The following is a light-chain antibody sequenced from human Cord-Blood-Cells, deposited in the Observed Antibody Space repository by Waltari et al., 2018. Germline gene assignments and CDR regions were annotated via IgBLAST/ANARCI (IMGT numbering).Light chain of an antibody. V-gene: IGKV1-39*01. CDR2: AAS. J-gene: IGKJ4*01. CDR3: QQSYSTPLS. CDR1: QSISSY. Sequence: DIKMIQSPSSLPASVGDSVTIICRASQSISSYVNWYQQKTGKARKHLIYAASSLQSGVPSRFSGSGSVTDFTLTISSLQPEDFATSCCQQSYSTPLSCGGGTKVEIK.